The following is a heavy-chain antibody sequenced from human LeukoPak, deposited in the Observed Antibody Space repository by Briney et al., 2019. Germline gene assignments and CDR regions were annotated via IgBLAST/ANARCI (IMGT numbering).Heavy chain of an antibody. J-gene: IGHJ4*02. CDR1: GGSFSGYY. Sequence: PSETLSLTCAVYGGSFSGYYWSWIRQPPGKGLEWIGEINHSGSTNYNPSLKSRVTISVDTSKNQFPLKLSSVTAADTAVYYCARGLRGSGSYYSDYWGQGTLVTVSS. V-gene: IGHV4-34*01. CDR3: ARGLRGSGSYYSDY. D-gene: IGHD1-26*01. CDR2: INHSGST.